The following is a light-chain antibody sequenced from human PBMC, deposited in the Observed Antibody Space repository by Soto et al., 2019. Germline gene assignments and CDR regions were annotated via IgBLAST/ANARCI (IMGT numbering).Light chain of an antibody. Sequence: QSVLTQPPSVSGAPGQRVTISCAGGSSSIGAGYDVHWYQQVPGTAPKLLIYGNFNRPSGVPDRFSGSKSGNTASLTISGLQAEDEADYFCSSYSISTAYLFGTGTKLTVL. CDR2: GNF. CDR3: SSYSISTAYL. CDR1: SSSIGAGYD. J-gene: IGLJ1*01. V-gene: IGLV1-40*01.